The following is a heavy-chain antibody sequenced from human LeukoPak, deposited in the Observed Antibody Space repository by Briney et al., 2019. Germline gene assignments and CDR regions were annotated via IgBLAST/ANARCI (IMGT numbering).Heavy chain of an antibody. Sequence: GRSLRLSCAASGFTFSSYGMHWVRQAPGKGLKWVAVISYDGSNKYYADSVKGRFTISRDNSKNTLYLQMNSLRAEDTAVYYCAKAGYSGSYDGYWGQGTLVTASS. CDR1: GFTFSSYG. V-gene: IGHV3-30*18. CDR3: AKAGYSGSYDGY. CDR2: ISYDGSNK. J-gene: IGHJ4*02. D-gene: IGHD1-26*01.